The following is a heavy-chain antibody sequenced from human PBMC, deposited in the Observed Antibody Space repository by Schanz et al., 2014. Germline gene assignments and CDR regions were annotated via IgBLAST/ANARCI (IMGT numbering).Heavy chain of an antibody. V-gene: IGHV3-74*01. CDR3: ASARCFTCPDYWFAP. J-gene: IGHJ5*02. CDR1: GFTYSSYW. CDR2: IDTAGSYT. Sequence: EVQLVESGGGLVQPGGSLRLSCAASGFTYSSYWMHWVRQAPGKGLVWVSTIDTAGSYTSYVDSVKGRFTISRDNAKNTLYLQMSRLRVEDTAVYYCASARCFTCPDYWFAPWGQGTLVTVSS. D-gene: IGHD3-16*01.